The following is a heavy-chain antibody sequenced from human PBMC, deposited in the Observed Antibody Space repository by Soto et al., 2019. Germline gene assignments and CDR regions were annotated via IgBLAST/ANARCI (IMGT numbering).Heavy chain of an antibody. Sequence: QVQLVESGGGVVQPGRSLRLSCAASGFTFSTYGMHWVRQAPGKGLEWVAVISYDGVNKYYADSVKGRFTISRDNSKNTLYLQMNSLRAEDTAVYYCAKSVYNWNDGFFDYWGQGNLVNVSS. J-gene: IGHJ4*02. D-gene: IGHD1-1*01. V-gene: IGHV3-30*18. CDR2: ISYDGVNK. CDR3: AKSVYNWNDGFFDY. CDR1: GFTFSTYG.